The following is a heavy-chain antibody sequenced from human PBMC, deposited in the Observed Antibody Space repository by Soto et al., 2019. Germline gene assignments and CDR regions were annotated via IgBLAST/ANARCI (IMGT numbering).Heavy chain of an antibody. CDR2: ISSSGSTK. J-gene: IGHJ4*02. CDR1: GFTFSRYE. D-gene: IGHD5-12*01. V-gene: IGHV3-48*03. Sequence: GGSLTLSCAASGFTFSRYEMNWVCQAPGKGLEWVSYISSSGSTKYYADSVKGRFTISRDNAKNSLYLQMNSLRVEDTAVYYCARVGDGYNLNYWGQGTLVTVSS. CDR3: ARVGDGYNLNY.